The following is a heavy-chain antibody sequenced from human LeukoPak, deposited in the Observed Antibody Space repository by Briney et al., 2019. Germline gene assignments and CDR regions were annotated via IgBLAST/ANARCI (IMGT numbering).Heavy chain of an antibody. Sequence: SETLSLTCAVYGGSFSGYYWSWIRQPPGKGLEWIGEINHSGSTNYNPSLKSRVTISVDTSKNQFSLKLSSVTAADTAVYYCARVFLDTNYYYYGMDVWGQGTTVTVSS. CDR1: GGSFSGYY. CDR2: INHSGST. J-gene: IGHJ6*02. D-gene: IGHD3-3*01. V-gene: IGHV4-34*01. CDR3: ARVFLDTNYYYYGMDV.